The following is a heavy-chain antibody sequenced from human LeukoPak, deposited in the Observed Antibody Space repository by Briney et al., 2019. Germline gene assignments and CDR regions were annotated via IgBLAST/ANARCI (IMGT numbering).Heavy chain of an antibody. D-gene: IGHD3-10*01. CDR2: INSDGSST. V-gene: IGHV3-74*01. CDR3: AREWRVTRITMVRGVNYGMDV. CDR1: GFTFSSYW. J-gene: IGHJ6*02. Sequence: PGGSLRLSCAASGFTFSSYWMHWVRQAPGKGLVWVSRINSDGSSTSYADSVKGRFTISRDNAKNTLYLQMNSLRAEDTAVYYCAREWRVTRITMVRGVNYGMDVWGQGTTVTVSS.